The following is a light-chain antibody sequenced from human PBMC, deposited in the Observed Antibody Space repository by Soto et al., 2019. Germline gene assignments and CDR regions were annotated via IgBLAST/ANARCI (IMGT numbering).Light chain of an antibody. J-gene: IGKJ2*01. Sequence: DIVMTQSPESLAGSLGERATINCKSSETVLHSSSKKNCLAWFQLKSGQPPKMLFYWASIRESGIPDRFRASGSGADFTLTITGLQPEDVAVYYCQQYYSFPYTFGQGTTVE. V-gene: IGKV4-1*01. CDR2: WAS. CDR1: ETVLHSSSKKNC. CDR3: QQYYSFPYT.